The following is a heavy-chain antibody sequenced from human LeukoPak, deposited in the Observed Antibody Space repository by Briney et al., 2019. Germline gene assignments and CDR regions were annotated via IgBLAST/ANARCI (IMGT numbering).Heavy chain of an antibody. CDR2: ISAYNGNT. Sequence: GASVKVSCKASGGTFSSYAISWVRQAPGQGLEWMGWISAYNGNTNYAQKLQGRVTMTTDTSTSTAYMELSSLRSEDTAVYYCAREAGDSGAMDVWGKGTTVTVSS. CDR3: AREAGDSGAMDV. V-gene: IGHV1-18*01. D-gene: IGHD3-10*01. CDR1: GGTFSSYA. J-gene: IGHJ6*03.